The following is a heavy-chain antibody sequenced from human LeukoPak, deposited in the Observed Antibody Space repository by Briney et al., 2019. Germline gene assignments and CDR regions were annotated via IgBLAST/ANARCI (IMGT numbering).Heavy chain of an antibody. D-gene: IGHD3-9*01. J-gene: IGHJ3*02. CDR2: ISGSGGST. V-gene: IGHV3-23*01. CDR3: AKRYFDWLAPNDAFDI. CDR1: GFTFSSYA. Sequence: GGSLRLSCAASGFTFSSYAMSWVRQAPGKGLEWVSAISGSGGSTYYADSVKGRFTISRDNSKNTLYLQMNSLRAEDTAVYYCAKRYFDWLAPNDAFDIWGQGTMVTVSS.